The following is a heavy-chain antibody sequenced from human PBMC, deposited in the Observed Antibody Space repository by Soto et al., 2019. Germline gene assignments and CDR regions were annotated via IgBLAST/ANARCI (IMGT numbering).Heavy chain of an antibody. Sequence: QVQLVQSGAEVKKPGASVKVSCKASGYTFTSYDINWVRLATGQGLEWMGWMNPNSGNTGYAQKCQGRVTMTRNTSISTAYMELSSLRSEDTAVYYCARAIVVVPAAIDYWGQGTLVTVSS. CDR1: GYTFTSYD. V-gene: IGHV1-8*01. CDR3: ARAIVVVPAAIDY. D-gene: IGHD2-2*01. J-gene: IGHJ4*02. CDR2: MNPNSGNT.